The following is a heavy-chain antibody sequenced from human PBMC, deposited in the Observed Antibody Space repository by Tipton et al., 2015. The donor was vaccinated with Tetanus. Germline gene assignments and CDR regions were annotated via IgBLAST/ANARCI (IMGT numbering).Heavy chain of an antibody. CDR1: GAYIGSISYY. V-gene: IGHV4-61*01. J-gene: IGHJ4*02. CDR3: ARDERYGDYAY. CDR2: TYYSGST. Sequence: TLSLTCTVSGAYIGSISYYWSWIRQPPGEGLEWIGYTYYSGSTGYNPSLKSRVTISIDSSKNQFSLKLTSVTAADTAVYYCARDERYGDYAYWGQGALVTVSS. D-gene: IGHD4-17*01.